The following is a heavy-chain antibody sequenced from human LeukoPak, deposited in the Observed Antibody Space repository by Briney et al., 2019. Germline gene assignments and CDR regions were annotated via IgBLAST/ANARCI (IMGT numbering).Heavy chain of an antibody. D-gene: IGHD6-19*01. J-gene: IGHJ4*02. CDR1: GFTFSSYG. CDR2: IRYDGSNK. V-gene: IGHV3-30*02. Sequence: PGGSLRLSCAASGFTFSSYGMHWVRQAPGKGLEWVAFIRYDGSNKYYADSVKGRFTISRDNSKNTLYLQINSLRAEDTAVYYCAKDRGSGWYMEDYWGQGTLVTVSS. CDR3: AKDRGSGWYMEDY.